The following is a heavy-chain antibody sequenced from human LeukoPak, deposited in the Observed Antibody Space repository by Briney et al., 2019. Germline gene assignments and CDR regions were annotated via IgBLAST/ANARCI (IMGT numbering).Heavy chain of an antibody. D-gene: IGHD3-10*01. Sequence: PSETLSLTCAVYGGSFSGYYWSWIRQPPGKGLEWIGEINHSGSTNYNPSLKSRVTISVDTSKNQFSLKLSSVSAADTAVYYCARGQIITIRGFNYYYYMDVWGKGTTDTASS. J-gene: IGHJ6*03. CDR1: GGSFSGYY. CDR2: INHSGST. V-gene: IGHV4-34*01. CDR3: ARGQIITIRGFNYYYYMDV.